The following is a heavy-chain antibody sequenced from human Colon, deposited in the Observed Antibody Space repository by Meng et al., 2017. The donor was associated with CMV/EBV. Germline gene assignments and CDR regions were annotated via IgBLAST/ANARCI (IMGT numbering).Heavy chain of an antibody. V-gene: IGHV4-38-2*02. CDR1: GYSISRTYY. J-gene: IGHJ4*02. D-gene: IGHD3-10*01. CDR2: NSYGGTA. CDR3: ARWGGRFVDPPGFDY. Sequence: SETLSLTCTVSGYSISRTYYWGWIRQPPGKGLEWIGSNSYGGTADYNPFPKSRVTISVDTSKNQFSLRLTLVTAADTAPYYCARWGGRFVDPPGFDYWGQGALVTVSS.